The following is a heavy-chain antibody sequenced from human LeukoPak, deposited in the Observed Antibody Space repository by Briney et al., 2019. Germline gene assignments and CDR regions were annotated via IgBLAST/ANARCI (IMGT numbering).Heavy chain of an antibody. CDR2: INPNSGGT. Sequence: ASVKVSCKASGYSFIGYYMHCVRQAPGQGLEWMGWINPNSGGTNYAQKFQGRVTMTRDTSISTAYMEESRLTSDDTAVFYCAREGSGYPYWGQGTLVTVSS. CDR3: AREGSGYPY. D-gene: IGHD5-12*01. CDR1: GYSFIGYY. V-gene: IGHV1-2*02. J-gene: IGHJ4*02.